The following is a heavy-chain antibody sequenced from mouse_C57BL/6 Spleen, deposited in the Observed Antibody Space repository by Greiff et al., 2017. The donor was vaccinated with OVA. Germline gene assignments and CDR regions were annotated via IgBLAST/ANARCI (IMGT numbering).Heavy chain of an antibody. CDR1: GYSFTDYN. J-gene: IGHJ1*03. CDR3: ARSGDGSSKEAYWYFDV. CDR2: INPNYGTT. Sequence: VHVKQSGPELVKPGASVKISCKASGYSFTDYNMNWVKQSNGKSLEWIGVINPNYGTTSYNQKFKGKATLTVDQSSSTAYMQLNSLTTEDSAVYYCARSGDGSSKEAYWYFDVWGTGTTVTVSS. D-gene: IGHD1-1*01. V-gene: IGHV1-39*01.